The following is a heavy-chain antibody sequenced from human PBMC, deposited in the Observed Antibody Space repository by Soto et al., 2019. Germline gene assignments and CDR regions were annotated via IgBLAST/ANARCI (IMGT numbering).Heavy chain of an antibody. CDR3: ANRHFYGTASFALAT. J-gene: IGHJ4*03. CDR2: VSGDGYAS. D-gene: IGHD3-3*02. Sequence: EVRLLESGGGLVQPGGSLRLSCAGSGFTFSSNAMSWVRQSPGKGLEWVSSVSGDGYASDYADSVKGRFTVSRHNSKNALCMQMNSMRAEDTGVYYCANRHFYGTASFALATWGQGTLVTVSS. V-gene: IGHV3-23*01. CDR1: GFTFSSNA.